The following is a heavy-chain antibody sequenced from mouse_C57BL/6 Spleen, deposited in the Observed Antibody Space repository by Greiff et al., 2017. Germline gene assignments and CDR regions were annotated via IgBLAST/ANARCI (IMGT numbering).Heavy chain of an antibody. CDR3: TEGDYYGSSSWFAY. CDR2: IRLKSDNYAT. V-gene: IGHV6-3*01. J-gene: IGHJ3*01. CDR1: GFTFSNYW. Sequence: EVKLMESGGGLVQPGGSMKLSCVASGFTFSNYWMNWVRQSPEKGLEWVAQIRLKSDNYATHYAESVKGRFTISRDDSKSSVYLQMNNLRAEDTGIYYCTEGDYYGSSSWFAYWGQGTLVTVSA. D-gene: IGHD1-1*01.